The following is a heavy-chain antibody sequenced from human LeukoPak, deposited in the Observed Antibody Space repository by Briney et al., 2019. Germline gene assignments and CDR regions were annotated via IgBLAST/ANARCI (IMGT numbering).Heavy chain of an antibody. V-gene: IGHV1-2*02. CDR3: ARRVPAATYYYYGMDV. CDR2: INPNSGGT. Sequence: ASVKASCKASGYTFTGYYMHWVRQAPGQGLEWMGWINPNSGGTNYAQKFQGRVTMTRDTSISTAYMELSRLRSDDTAVYYCARRVPAATYYYYGMDVWGQGTTVTVSS. D-gene: IGHD2-2*01. CDR1: GYTFTGYY. J-gene: IGHJ6*02.